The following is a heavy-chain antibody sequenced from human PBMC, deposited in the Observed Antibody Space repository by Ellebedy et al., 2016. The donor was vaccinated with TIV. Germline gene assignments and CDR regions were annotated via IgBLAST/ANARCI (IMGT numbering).Heavy chain of an antibody. CDR3: ARGGDHDAYDI. J-gene: IGHJ3*02. V-gene: IGHV3-33*01. CDR2: IWYDGFNK. D-gene: IGHD1-14*01. CDR1: GFSFSTYG. Sequence: GESLKISCAASGFSFSTYGMHWVRQAPGQGLEWVAVIWYDGFNKDYADTVEGRFTVSRDNSKNIVYLQMNRPRLDDTAVYFCARGGDHDAYDIWGQGTMVTVSS.